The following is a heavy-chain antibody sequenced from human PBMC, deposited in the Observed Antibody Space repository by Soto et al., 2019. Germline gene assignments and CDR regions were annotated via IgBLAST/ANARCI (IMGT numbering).Heavy chain of an antibody. J-gene: IGHJ6*02. D-gene: IGHD1-1*01. CDR2: IMTFFGAA. CDR1: GDRFSTYA. Sequence: QVQLVQSGAEVRKPGSSVRVSCKASGDRFSTYAFNWVRQAPGQGLEWLGGIMTFFGAAMYAQKFQGRVTITVDELTTTVYMELSGLRYEDTAVYYCARGGKERFRGPGMDVWGQGTTVTVSS. CDR3: ARGGKERFRGPGMDV. V-gene: IGHV1-69*01.